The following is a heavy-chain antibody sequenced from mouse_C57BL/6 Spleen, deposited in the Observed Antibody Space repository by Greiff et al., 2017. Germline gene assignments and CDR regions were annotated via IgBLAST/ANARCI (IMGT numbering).Heavy chain of an antibody. CDR2: INPYNGGT. V-gene: IGHV1-19*01. CDR1: GYTFTDYY. J-gene: IGHJ2*01. CDR3: ATQRDYFDY. Sequence: EVQLQQSGPVLVKPGASVKMSCKASGYTFTDYYMNWVKQSHGKSLEWIGVINPYNGGTSYNQKFKGKATLTVDTSSSTAYMELNSLTSEDSAVYYCATQRDYFDYWGQGTTLTVSS.